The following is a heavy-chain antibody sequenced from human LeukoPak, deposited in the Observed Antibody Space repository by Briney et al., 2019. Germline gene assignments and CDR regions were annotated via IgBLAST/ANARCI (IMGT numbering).Heavy chain of an antibody. J-gene: IGHJ6*03. CDR1: GGSISSSSYY. CDR3: ARAGQGGGRGQYYYYYYMDV. CDR2: IYYSGST. Sequence: SETLSLTCTVSGGSISSSSYYWGWIRQPPGKGLEWIGSIYYSGSTNYNPSLKSRVTISVDTSKNQFSLKLSSVTAADTAVYYCARAGQGGGRGQYYYYYYMDVWGKGTTVTISS. V-gene: IGHV4-39*07. D-gene: IGHD4-23*01.